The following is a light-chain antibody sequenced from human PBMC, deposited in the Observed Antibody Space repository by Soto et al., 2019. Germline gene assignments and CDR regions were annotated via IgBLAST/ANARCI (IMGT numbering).Light chain of an antibody. J-gene: IGKJ5*01. V-gene: IGKV1-27*01. CDR2: AAS. CDR1: QGISNY. CDR3: QKYNSALPVT. Sequence: DIQMTQSPSSLSASVGDRVTITCRASQGISNYLAWYQQKPRKVPKLLIYAASTLQSGVPSRFSGSGSGTDFTLTISSLQPEDVATYYCQKYNSALPVTFGQGTRLEIK.